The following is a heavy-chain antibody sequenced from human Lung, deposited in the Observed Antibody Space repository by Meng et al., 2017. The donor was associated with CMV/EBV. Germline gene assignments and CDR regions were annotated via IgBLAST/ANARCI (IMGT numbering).Heavy chain of an antibody. CDR2: IKQDATEA. CDR1: GFTFGHYW. D-gene: IGHD2-21*02. CDR3: ARVLCDDSTRFNGLDF. V-gene: IGHV3-7*01. J-gene: IGHJ4*02. Sequence: GEXXKISCVASGFTFGHYWMSWVRRSPARGLEWVANIKQDATEARYADSTKGRFTISRDNTRRAVSLEMSSLRVEDSAVYYCARVLCDDSTRFNGLDFWGQGNXV.